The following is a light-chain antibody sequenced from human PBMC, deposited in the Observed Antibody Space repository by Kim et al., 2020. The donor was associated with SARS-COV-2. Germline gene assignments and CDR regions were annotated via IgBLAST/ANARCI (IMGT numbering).Light chain of an antibody. Sequence: SASVGDRVTITCRASQNIGTWLAWYQQKPGRAPSLLIYLASTLESGVPSRFSGTGSGTEFSLSITSLQPDDFATHYCQHYSRFPYTFGQGTKLEI. CDR1: QNIGTW. J-gene: IGKJ2*01. CDR3: QHYSRFPYT. CDR2: LAS. V-gene: IGKV1-5*03.